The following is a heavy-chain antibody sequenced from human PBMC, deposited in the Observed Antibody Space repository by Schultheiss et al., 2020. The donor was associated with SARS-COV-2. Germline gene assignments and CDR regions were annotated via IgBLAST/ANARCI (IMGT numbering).Heavy chain of an antibody. J-gene: IGHJ6*02. CDR3: ARNYEFVGGYYYYYGMDV. CDR2: ISWNSGSI. CDR1: GFTFDDYA. Sequence: GGSLRLSCAASGFTFDDYAMHWVRQAPGKGLEWVSGISWNSGSIGYADSVKGRFTISRDNAKNSLYLQMNSLRAEDTAVYYCARNYEFVGGYYYYYGMDVWGQGTTVTVSS. V-gene: IGHV3-9*01. D-gene: IGHD2-15*01.